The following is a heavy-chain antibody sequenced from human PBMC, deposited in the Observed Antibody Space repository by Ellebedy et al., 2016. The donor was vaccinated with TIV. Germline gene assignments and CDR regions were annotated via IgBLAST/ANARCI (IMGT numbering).Heavy chain of an antibody. CDR2: VYFIGST. J-gene: IGHJ4*02. CDR3: VRHPTLGTLDY. Sequence: MLSETLSLTCTVSGGSITSGSYYWAWIRHPPGKGLEWVGNVYFIGSTNYNPSLKSRVTISVDTSKNQFSLKLTSVTAADTAVYYCVRHPTLGTLDYWGQGAQVTVSS. CDR1: GGSITSGSYY. V-gene: IGHV4-39*01. D-gene: IGHD3-16*01.